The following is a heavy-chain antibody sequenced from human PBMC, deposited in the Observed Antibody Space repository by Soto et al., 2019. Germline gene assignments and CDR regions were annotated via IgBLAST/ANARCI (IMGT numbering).Heavy chain of an antibody. CDR2: IYYSGST. J-gene: IGHJ6*02. V-gene: IGHV4-30-4*01. Sequence: QVQLQESGPGLVKPSQTLSLTCTVSGGSISSGDYYWSWIRQPPGKGLEWIGYIYYSGSTNYNPSLKSRVTISVDTSKNQFSLKLSSVTAADTAVYYCARVPGLSIFGVGYYGMDVWGQGTTVTVSS. D-gene: IGHD3-3*01. CDR1: GGSISSGDYY. CDR3: ARVPGLSIFGVGYYGMDV.